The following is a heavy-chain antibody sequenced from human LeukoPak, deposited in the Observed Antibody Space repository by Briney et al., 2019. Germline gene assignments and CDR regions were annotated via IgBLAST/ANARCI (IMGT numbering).Heavy chain of an antibody. V-gene: IGHV4-59*01. D-gene: IGHD2-2*01. CDR1: GGSTSSYY. CDR2: IYYSGST. CDR3: ARDAVPAAMAGANWFDP. J-gene: IGHJ5*02. Sequence: PSETLSLTCTVSGGSTSSYYWSWIRQPPGKGLEWIGYIYYSGSTNYNPSLKSRVTISVDTSKNQFSLKLSSVTAADTAVYYCARDAVPAAMAGANWFDPWGQGTLVTVSS.